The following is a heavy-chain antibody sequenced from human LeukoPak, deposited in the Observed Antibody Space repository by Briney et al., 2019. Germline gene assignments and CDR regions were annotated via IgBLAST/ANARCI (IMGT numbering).Heavy chain of an antibody. V-gene: IGHV1-46*01. CDR2: INPSGGGT. J-gene: IGHJ4*02. Sequence: ASLKLSCKASGYTFTSYNLHWVRQAPGQGLEWMGIINPSGGGTSYAQKFQGRVTMTRDTSTSTVYMELSSLRSEDTAVYYCARDGRVGATYYWGQGTLVTVSS. D-gene: IGHD1-26*01. CDR1: GYTFTSYN. CDR3: ARDGRVGATYY.